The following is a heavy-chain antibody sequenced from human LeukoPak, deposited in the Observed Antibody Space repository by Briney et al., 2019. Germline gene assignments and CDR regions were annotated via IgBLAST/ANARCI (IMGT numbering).Heavy chain of an antibody. Sequence: PGGSLRLSCAPSGFTLSSFGMPWVGQAQAKGLEGVAVLSYDGSNKYYADSVKGRFTISRDNSKNTLYLQMNSLRAEDTAVYYCAKDGSGCCGGDCYSHWGQGTMVTVSS. J-gene: IGHJ3*01. CDR1: GFTLSSFG. CDR3: AKDGSGCCGGDCYSH. D-gene: IGHD2-21*02. CDR2: LSYDGSNK. V-gene: IGHV3-30*18.